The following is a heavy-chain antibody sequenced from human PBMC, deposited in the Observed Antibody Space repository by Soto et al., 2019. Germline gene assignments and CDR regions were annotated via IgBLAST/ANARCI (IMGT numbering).Heavy chain of an antibody. Sequence: PSETLSLTCAVYGGSFSGYYWSWIRQPPGKGLEWIGEINHSGSTNYNPSLKSRVTISVDTSKNQFSLKLSSVTAADTAVYYCARGPWSSLPVVVVAATHPDWFDPWGQGTLVTVSS. CDR1: GGSFSGYY. CDR3: ARGPWSSLPVVVVAATHPDWFDP. CDR2: INHSGST. J-gene: IGHJ5*02. D-gene: IGHD2-15*01. V-gene: IGHV4-34*01.